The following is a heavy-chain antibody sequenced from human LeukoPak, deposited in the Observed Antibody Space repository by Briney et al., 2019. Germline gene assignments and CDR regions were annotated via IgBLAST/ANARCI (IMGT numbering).Heavy chain of an antibody. CDR3: ARVPYSYGPFDY. CDR1: GGTFSSYA. V-gene: IGHV1-69*01. Sequence: SVKVSCKASGGTFSSYAISWVRQAPGQGLEWMGGIIPIFGAANYAQKFQGRVTITADESTSTAYMELSSLRSEDTAVYYCARVPYSYGPFDYWGQGTLVTVSS. D-gene: IGHD5-18*01. J-gene: IGHJ4*02. CDR2: IIPIFGAA.